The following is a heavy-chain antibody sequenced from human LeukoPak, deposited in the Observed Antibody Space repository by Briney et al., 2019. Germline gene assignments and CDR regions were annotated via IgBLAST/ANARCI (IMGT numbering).Heavy chain of an antibody. V-gene: IGHV3-21*01. D-gene: IGHD3-3*01. CDR3: ARDLVYYDFWSGDNWFDP. CDR2: ISSSSSYI. Sequence: GGSLRLSCAASGFTVSSNHMSWVRQAPGKGLEWVSSISSSSSYIYYADSVKGRFTISRDNAKNSLYLQMNSLRAEDTAVYYCARDLVYYDFWSGDNWFDPWGQGTLVTVSS. CDR1: GFTVSSNH. J-gene: IGHJ5*02.